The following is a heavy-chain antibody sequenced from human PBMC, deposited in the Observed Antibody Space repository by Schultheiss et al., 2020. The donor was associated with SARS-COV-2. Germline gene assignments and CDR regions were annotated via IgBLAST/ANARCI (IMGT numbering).Heavy chain of an antibody. CDR1: GGSISSYY. V-gene: IGHV4-59*01. CDR2: IYYSGST. D-gene: IGHD2-15*01. J-gene: IGHJ4*02. Sequence: SQTLSLTCTVSGGSISSYYWSWIRQPPGKGLEWIGYIYYSGSTNYNPSLKSRVTISVDTSKNQFSLKLSSVTAADTAVYYCARDLMVVPDYWGQGTLVTVSS. CDR3: ARDLMVVPDY.